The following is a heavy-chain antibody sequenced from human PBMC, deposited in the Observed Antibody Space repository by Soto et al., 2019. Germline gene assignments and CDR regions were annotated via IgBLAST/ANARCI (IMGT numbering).Heavy chain of an antibody. J-gene: IGHJ4*02. CDR2: IYYSENT. D-gene: IGHD3-16*01. Sequence: PSETLSLTCVVSGDSISNTDGWCCVRRPPGKGLEWIGYIYYSENTNYNPSLKSRLTISVDTSKNQFSLKLSSVTAADTAVYYCARHPPYSAFDYWGQGTLVTSPQ. CDR1: GDSISNTD. CDR3: ARHPPYSAFDY. V-gene: IGHV4-59*08.